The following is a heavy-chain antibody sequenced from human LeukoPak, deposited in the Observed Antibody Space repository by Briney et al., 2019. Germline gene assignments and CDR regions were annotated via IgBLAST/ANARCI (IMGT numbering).Heavy chain of an antibody. CDR1: AYTFTGYY. CDR3: ARGRKMAAAGTESPALFDY. D-gene: IGHD6-13*01. Sequence: ASVKVSCKAPAYTFTGYYMHWLRQAPGQGLEWMGWISPNSGGTNYAQNFQGRVTMTRDTAITTAYMELSSLTSDDTAAYYCARGRKMAAAGTESPALFDYWGQGTLVAVSS. J-gene: IGHJ4*02. CDR2: ISPNSGGT. V-gene: IGHV1-2*02.